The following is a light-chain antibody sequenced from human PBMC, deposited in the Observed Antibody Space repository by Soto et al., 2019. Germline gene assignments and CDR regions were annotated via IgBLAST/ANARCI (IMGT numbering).Light chain of an antibody. Sequence: DIVMTQSPDSLAVSLGERATINCKSSQSVLYSSNNKNYLAWYQQKPGQPPKLLIYWASTRESGVPDRFSGSGSGTDFTLTISSLQAEDVAIYYCQQYYRTSSETFGQGTKVEIK. CDR3: QQYYRTSSET. V-gene: IGKV4-1*01. J-gene: IGKJ1*01. CDR1: QSVLYSSNNKNY. CDR2: WAS.